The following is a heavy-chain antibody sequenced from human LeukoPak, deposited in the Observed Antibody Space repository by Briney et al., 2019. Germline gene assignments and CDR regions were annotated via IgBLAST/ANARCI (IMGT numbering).Heavy chain of an antibody. J-gene: IGHJ3*02. CDR1: GGTFSSHA. CDR3: ARDLKVRGVIEDAFDI. CDR2: IIPIFGTA. V-gene: IGHV1-69*13. Sequence: ASVKVSCKASGGTFSSHAISWVRQAPGQGLEWMGGIIPIFGTANYAQKFQGRVTITADESTSTAYMELSSLRSEDTAVYYCARDLKVRGVIEDAFDIWGQGTMVTVSS. D-gene: IGHD3-10*01.